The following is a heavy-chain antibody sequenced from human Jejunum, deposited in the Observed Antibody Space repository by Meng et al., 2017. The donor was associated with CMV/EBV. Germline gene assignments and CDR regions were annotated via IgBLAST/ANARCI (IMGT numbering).Heavy chain of an antibody. D-gene: IGHD6-25*01. Sequence: QVQLVESGGXVVQPVGYLRLSCAASGFTFSDSYMSWIRQAPGKGLECLSYISGNSADTNYADSVRGRFTISRDNAKNSLYLQMNSLRAEDTAIYYCARTARLFDYWGQGSLVNVSS. CDR3: ARTARLFDY. CDR2: ISGNSADT. J-gene: IGHJ4*02. CDR1: GFTFSDSY. V-gene: IGHV3-11*05.